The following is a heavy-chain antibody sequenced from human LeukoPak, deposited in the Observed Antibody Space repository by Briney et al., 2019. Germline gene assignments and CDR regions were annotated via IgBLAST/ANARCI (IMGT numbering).Heavy chain of an antibody. Sequence: GGSLRLPCAASGLTFGSYVMYWVRQAPGKGLEWVSGISGSGGSTFYADSVKGRFTISRDNSENTVYLQMNSLRANDTAVYYCAKTTAGYSSGRYPGWPVDYWGQGALVTVSS. V-gene: IGHV3-23*01. CDR3: AKTTAGYSSGRYPGWPVDY. CDR1: GLTFGSYV. J-gene: IGHJ4*02. CDR2: ISGSGGST. D-gene: IGHD6-19*01.